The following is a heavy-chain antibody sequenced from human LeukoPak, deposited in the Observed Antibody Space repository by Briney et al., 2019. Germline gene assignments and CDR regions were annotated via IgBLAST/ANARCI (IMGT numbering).Heavy chain of an antibody. CDR1: GYDFTTYW. D-gene: IGHD2-21*02. Sequence: GESLKISCKGSGYDFTTYWIGWVRQMPGKGLEWMGIIYSGDSDTRYSQSFQGQVTISADKSINTAYLQWSSLKASDSAMYYCARHRSAAGGDGRRLEYWGQGTLVTVSS. CDR2: IYSGDSDT. V-gene: IGHV5-51*01. J-gene: IGHJ4*02. CDR3: ARHRSAAGGDGRRLEY.